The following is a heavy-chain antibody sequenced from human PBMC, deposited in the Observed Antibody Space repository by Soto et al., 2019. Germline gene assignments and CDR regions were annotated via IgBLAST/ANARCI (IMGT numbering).Heavy chain of an antibody. Sequence: SETLSLTCAVYGGSFSGYYWSWIRQPPGKGLEWIGEINHSGSTNYNPSLKSRVTISVDTSKNQFSLKLSSVTAADTAVYYCARGFHEVADKLRSLWYYGMDVWGQGTTVTVSS. CDR2: INHSGST. V-gene: IGHV4-34*01. CDR3: ARGFHEVADKLRSLWYYGMDV. D-gene: IGHD6-19*01. J-gene: IGHJ6*02. CDR1: GGSFSGYY.